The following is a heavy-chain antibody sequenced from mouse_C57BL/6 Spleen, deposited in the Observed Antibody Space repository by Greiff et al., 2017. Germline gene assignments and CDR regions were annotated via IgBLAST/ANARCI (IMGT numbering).Heavy chain of an antibody. CDR2: IHPNSGST. CDR3: ARSGYYLEMGYAMDY. CDR1: GYTFTSYW. D-gene: IGHD5-5*01. Sequence: VQLQQPGAELVKPGASVKLSCKASGYTFTSYWMHWVKQRPGQGLEWIGMIHPNSGSTNYNEKFKSKATLTVDKSSSTAYMQLSSLTSEDSAVYYCARSGYYLEMGYAMDYWGQGTSGTVSS. J-gene: IGHJ4*01. V-gene: IGHV1-64*01.